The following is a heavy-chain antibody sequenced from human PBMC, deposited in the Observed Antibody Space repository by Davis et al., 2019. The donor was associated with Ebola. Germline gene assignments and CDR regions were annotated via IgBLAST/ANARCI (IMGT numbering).Heavy chain of an antibody. CDR1: GYTFTNYD. D-gene: IGHD3-10*01. J-gene: IGHJ4*02. CDR3: ARGLLWRPDY. Sequence: ASVKVSCKASGYTFTNYDISWVRQAPGQGLEWMGWISAYNGDTNYAQKLQGRVTMTTDTSTSTAYMELSSLRSEDTAVYYCARGLLWRPDYWGQGTLVTVSS. CDR2: ISAYNGDT. V-gene: IGHV1-18*01.